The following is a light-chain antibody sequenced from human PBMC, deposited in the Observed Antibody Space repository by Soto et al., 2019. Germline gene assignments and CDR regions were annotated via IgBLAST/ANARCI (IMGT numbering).Light chain of an antibody. CDR3: SSFSSGTTLFV. Sequence: QSVLTQPASVSGSPGQSITISCTGANSDIGDWNYVSWYQQYPGKAPKVIIYEVNYRPSGVSYRFSCSKSGNTASLTISGLQAEDEADYYCSSFSSGTTLFVFGGGTQLTV. V-gene: IGLV2-14*01. CDR2: EVN. CDR1: NSDIGDWNY. J-gene: IGLJ7*01.